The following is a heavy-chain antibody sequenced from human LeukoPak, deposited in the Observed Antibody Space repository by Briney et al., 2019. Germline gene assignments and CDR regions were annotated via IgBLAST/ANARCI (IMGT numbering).Heavy chain of an antibody. V-gene: IGHV4-59*12. D-gene: IGHD2-15*01. CDR2: MYYSGTT. CDR3: ARGAYCSGGSCPEYFQH. J-gene: IGHJ1*01. Sequence: SETLSLTCSVSGSSMNLYSWNWIRQSPGKGLEWIAYMYYSGTTNYNPSLENRAAISLDLSRHQFSLRLNSVTAADTAVYYCARGAYCSGGSCPEYFQHWGQGTLVTVSS. CDR1: GSSMNLYS.